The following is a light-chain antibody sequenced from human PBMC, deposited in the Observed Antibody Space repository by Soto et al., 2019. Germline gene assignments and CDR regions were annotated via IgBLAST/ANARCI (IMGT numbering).Light chain of an antibody. CDR3: CSYAGSSTFLYV. J-gene: IGLJ1*01. Sequence: QSALTQPASVSGSPGQSITISCTGTSSDVGSNNIVSWYQQHPGKAPKLMIYEVSKRPSGVSNRFSGSKSGNTASLTISGLQAEDEADYYCCSYAGSSTFLYVFGTGTKVTVL. CDR2: EVS. V-gene: IGLV2-23*02. CDR1: SSDVGSNNI.